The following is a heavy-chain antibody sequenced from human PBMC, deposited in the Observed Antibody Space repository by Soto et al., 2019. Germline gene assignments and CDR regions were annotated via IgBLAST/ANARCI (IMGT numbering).Heavy chain of an antibody. Sequence: EVQLLESGGGLVQPGGSLRLSCAASGFTFSSYAMSWVRQAPGKGLEWVSAISGSGGSTYYADSVKGRFTISRDNSKNTLYLHMNSLRAEDTAVYYCAKDLLNPIYYYGSGSYYGPSPFDYWGQGTLVTVSS. CDR2: ISGSGGST. CDR1: GFTFSSYA. CDR3: AKDLLNPIYYYGSGSYYGPSPFDY. J-gene: IGHJ4*02. D-gene: IGHD3-10*01. V-gene: IGHV3-23*01.